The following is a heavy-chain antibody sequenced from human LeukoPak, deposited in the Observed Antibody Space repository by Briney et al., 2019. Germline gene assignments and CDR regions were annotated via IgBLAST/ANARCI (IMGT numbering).Heavy chain of an antibody. V-gene: IGHV4-39*01. CDR1: GGSISSSSYY. CDR2: IYYSGST. D-gene: IGHD5-18*01. CDR3: ARRYSYGYRDY. Sequence: SETLSLTCTVSGGSISSSSYYWGWIRQPPGKGLEWIGSIYYSGSTYYNPSLKSRVTISVDTSKNQFSLKLSSVTAADTAVYYCARRYSYGYRDYWGQGTLVTVSS. J-gene: IGHJ4*02.